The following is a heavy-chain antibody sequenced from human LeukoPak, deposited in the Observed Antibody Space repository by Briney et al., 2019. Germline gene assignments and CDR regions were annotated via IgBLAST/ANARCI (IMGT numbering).Heavy chain of an antibody. Sequence: GESLKISCKGSGYSFTSYWIGWVRQMPGKGLEWMGIIYPGDSDTRYSPSFQGQVTISADKSISTAYLQWSSPKASDTAMYYCARRRPYYDSSGLWLGAFDIWGQGTMVTVSS. CDR3: ARRRPYYDSSGLWLGAFDI. V-gene: IGHV5-51*01. D-gene: IGHD3-22*01. CDR1: GYSFTSYW. CDR2: IYPGDSDT. J-gene: IGHJ3*02.